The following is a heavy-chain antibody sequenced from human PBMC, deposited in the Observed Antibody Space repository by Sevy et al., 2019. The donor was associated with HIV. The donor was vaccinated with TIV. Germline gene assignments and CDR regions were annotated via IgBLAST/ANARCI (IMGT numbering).Heavy chain of an antibody. V-gene: IGHV3-23*01. CDR1: GFAFYEYS. CDR2: LSFGCGKI. J-gene: IGHJ4*02. CDR3: AREGCSSPQDY. Sequence: GGSLRLSCAASGFAFYEYSMSWIRQAPGKGLEWVATLSFGCGKINYADSVKGRFTISRDNSKNSFYLQMDNLRVEDTALYYCAREGCSSPQDYWGQGTRVTVSS. D-gene: IGHD2-8*01.